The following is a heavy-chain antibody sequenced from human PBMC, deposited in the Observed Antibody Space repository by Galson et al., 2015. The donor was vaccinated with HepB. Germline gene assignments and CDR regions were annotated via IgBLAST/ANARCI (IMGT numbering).Heavy chain of an antibody. Sequence: SLRLSCAASGFTFGDYAMSWFRQAPGKGLEWVGFIRSKAYGGTTEYAASVKGRFTISRDDSKSIAYLQMNSLKTEDTAVYYCTRGNLYQLPPGYYYGMDVWGQGTTVTVSS. CDR3: TRGNLYQLPPGYYYGMDV. CDR2: IRSKAYGGTT. V-gene: IGHV3-49*03. CDR1: GFTFGDYA. J-gene: IGHJ6*02. D-gene: IGHD2-2*01.